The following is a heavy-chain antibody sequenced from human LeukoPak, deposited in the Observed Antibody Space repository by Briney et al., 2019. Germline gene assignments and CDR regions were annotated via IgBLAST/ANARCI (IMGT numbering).Heavy chain of an antibody. CDR1: GFAFSISS. Sequence: GGSLRLFCAASGFAFSISSMIWVRQAPGKGLEWVSYISSSGSTIYYADSVKGRFTISRDNAKNSLYLQMNSLRAEDTAVYYCARELEGLDYWGQGTLVTVSS. V-gene: IGHV3-48*03. J-gene: IGHJ4*02. CDR3: ARELEGLDY. CDR2: ISSSGSTI.